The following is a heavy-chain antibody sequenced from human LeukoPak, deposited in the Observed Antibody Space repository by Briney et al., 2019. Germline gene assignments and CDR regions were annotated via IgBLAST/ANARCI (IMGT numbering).Heavy chain of an antibody. D-gene: IGHD3-22*01. J-gene: IGHJ4*02. V-gene: IGHV1-2*06. CDR1: GYTFTGYY. CDR2: INPNSGGT. Sequence: ASVKVSCKASGYTFTGYYMHWVRQAPGQGLEWMGRINPNSGGTNYAQKFQGGVTMTRDTSISTAYMELSRLRSDDTAVYYCARDLDYYDSSGYYSYFDYWGQGTLVTVSS. CDR3: ARDLDYYDSSGYYSYFDY.